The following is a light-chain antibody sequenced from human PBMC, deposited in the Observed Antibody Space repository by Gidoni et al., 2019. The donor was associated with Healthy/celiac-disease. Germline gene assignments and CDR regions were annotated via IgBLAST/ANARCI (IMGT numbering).Light chain of an antibody. J-gene: IGKJ4*01. CDR2: AAS. CDR3: QQSYSTPFA. CDR1: QSISSY. V-gene: IGKV1-39*01. Sequence: DIKMNQSPSSLSASVGDRVTITCRARQSISSYLNWYQQKPGKAPNLLIYAASSLQSGVPSRCSGSGSWTDFTLTISSLQPEDFSTYYCQQSYSTPFAFGGGTKVEIK.